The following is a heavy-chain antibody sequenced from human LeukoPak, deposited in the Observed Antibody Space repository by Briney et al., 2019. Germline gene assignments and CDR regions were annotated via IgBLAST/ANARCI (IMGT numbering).Heavy chain of an antibody. V-gene: IGHV4-59*02. Sequence: KSSETLSLTCTVSGDSVTTCYWSWIRQPPGKGLEWLGCIYYSGSATYNPSLKSRVTISVDTSKNQFSLKLSSVTAADTAVYYCARDGSNWSNDYYHGVDVWGQGTTVTVSS. CDR2: IYYSGSA. J-gene: IGHJ6*02. D-gene: IGHD4-11*01. CDR1: GDSVTTCY. CDR3: ARDGSNWSNDYYHGVDV.